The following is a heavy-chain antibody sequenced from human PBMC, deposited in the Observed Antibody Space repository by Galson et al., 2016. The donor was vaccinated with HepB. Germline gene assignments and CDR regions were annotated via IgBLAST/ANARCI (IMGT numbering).Heavy chain of an antibody. V-gene: IGHV4-34*01. D-gene: IGHD2-8*02. CDR1: GGSFSGYY. Sequence: ETLSLTCVVQGGSFSGYYWSWIRQAPGEGLEWIGEIKHSGGTDYSPSLSTNYHTSLQSRGTIAVDTSKNQISLMLNSVTAADTAVYYCARGRDCTGGTCYYTRFDFWGQGTLVTVSS. J-gene: IGHJ4*02. CDR2: IKHSGGTDYSPSLST. CDR3: ARGRDCTGGTCYYTRFDF.